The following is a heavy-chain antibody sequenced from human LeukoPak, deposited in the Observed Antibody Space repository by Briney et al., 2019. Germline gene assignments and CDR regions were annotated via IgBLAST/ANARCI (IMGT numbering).Heavy chain of an antibody. V-gene: IGHV3-23*01. CDR1: GFTFSSYS. J-gene: IGHJ4*02. CDR2: ISGSGGST. D-gene: IGHD7-27*01. Sequence: HTGGSLRLSCAASGFTFSSYSMNWVRQAPGKGLEWVSAISGSGGSTYYADSVKGRFTISRDNSKNTLYLQMNSLRAEDTAVYYCAKDFVTGDRGVFDYWGQGTLVTVSS. CDR3: AKDFVTGDRGVFDY.